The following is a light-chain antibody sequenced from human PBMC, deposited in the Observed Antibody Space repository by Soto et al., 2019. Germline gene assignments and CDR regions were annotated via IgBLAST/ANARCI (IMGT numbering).Light chain of an antibody. J-gene: IGLJ1*01. CDR2: GNS. Sequence: QSALTQPPSVSGAPGQRVTISCTGSSSNIGAGYDVHWYQQLPGTAPKLLIYGNSNRPSGVPDRFSGSKSGTSASLAITGLQAEDEADNYCQSYNRSLSGSYVFAIWPTVTVL. CDR3: QSYNRSLSGSYV. V-gene: IGLV1-40*01. CDR1: SSNIGAGYD.